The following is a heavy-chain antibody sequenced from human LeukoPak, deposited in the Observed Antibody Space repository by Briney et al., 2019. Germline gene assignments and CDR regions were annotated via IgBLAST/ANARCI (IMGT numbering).Heavy chain of an antibody. CDR1: DFSFSDSW. D-gene: IGHD4-11*01. CDR2: IKYDGSEI. V-gene: IGHV3-7*01. Sequence: GGSLRLSCIASDFSFSDSWMTWVRKAPGKGLEWVASIKYDGSEIQYVDSVKGRFTISRDNAKRSLYLEMTSLRVEDTAVFYCARDPYKNKDYTNYGAFDIWGQGTMVTVSS. CDR3: ARDPYKNKDYTNYGAFDI. J-gene: IGHJ3*02.